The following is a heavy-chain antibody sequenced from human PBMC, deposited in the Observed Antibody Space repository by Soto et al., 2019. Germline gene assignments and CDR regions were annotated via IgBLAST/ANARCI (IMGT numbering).Heavy chain of an antibody. CDR3: ARLSFSDALDV. CDR1: GYSFRSHG. D-gene: IGHD6-25*01. CDR2: SNGGNGFT. Sequence: QVRLVQSGAEVRTTGASVKISCTASGYSFRSHGIQWVRQAAGQRLEWVGWSNGGNGFTKYSQEVQDRVSITRDTAASTVYMELRSLTSDDTAVYYCARLSFSDALDVWGQGTTVTVS. J-gene: IGHJ6*02. V-gene: IGHV1-3*02.